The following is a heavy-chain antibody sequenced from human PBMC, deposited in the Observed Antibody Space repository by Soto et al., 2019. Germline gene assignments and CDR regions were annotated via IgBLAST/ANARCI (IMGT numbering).Heavy chain of an antibody. D-gene: IGHD3-22*01. CDR3: ARDPNFFDSSGYYDH. Sequence: QIQLVQSAAEVKKPGASVKVSCKTSGYTFVSYGISWVRQAPGQGLEWMGWISPYNGNTNFAQRFRGRVTLTTDTSADIVYMALGSLKSDDTAVYYCARDPNFFDSSGYYDHWGQGTLITVSS. J-gene: IGHJ5*02. CDR1: GYTFVSYG. V-gene: IGHV1-18*04. CDR2: ISPYNGNT.